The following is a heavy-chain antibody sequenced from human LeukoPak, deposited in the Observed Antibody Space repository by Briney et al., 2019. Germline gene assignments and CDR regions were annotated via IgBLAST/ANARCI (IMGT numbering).Heavy chain of an antibody. CDR2: IYYSWST. Sequence: SETLSLTCTVSGGSISSYYWSWIRQPPGKGLEWIGYIYYSWSTNYKPSLKSRVLISVDTSKNQFSLKLSSVIAADTAVYYCARDYKYAFDNWGQGTLVTVSS. J-gene: IGHJ4*02. D-gene: IGHD5-24*01. CDR3: ARDYKYAFDN. CDR1: GGSISSYY. V-gene: IGHV4-59*01.